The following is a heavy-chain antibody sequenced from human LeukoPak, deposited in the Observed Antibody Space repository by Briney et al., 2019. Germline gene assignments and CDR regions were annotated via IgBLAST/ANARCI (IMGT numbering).Heavy chain of an antibody. Sequence: GGSLRLSCAASGFTFSSYSMNWVRQAPGKGLEWVSSISSSSSYIYYADSVKGRFTISRDNAKNTLYLQMNSLRAEDAAVYCCAKEVPRTYYFDYWGQGTLVTVSS. D-gene: IGHD1-14*01. CDR2: ISSSSSYI. V-gene: IGHV3-21*04. J-gene: IGHJ4*02. CDR3: AKEVPRTYYFDY. CDR1: GFTFSSYS.